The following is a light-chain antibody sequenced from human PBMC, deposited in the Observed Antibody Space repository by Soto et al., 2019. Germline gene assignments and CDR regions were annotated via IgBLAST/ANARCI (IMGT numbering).Light chain of an antibody. CDR2: DAS. V-gene: IGKV3-20*01. Sequence: EIVLTQSPGTLSLSPGERATLSCRASQSVSSSYLAWYQHKPGQAPRLLIYDASSSATGIPDRFSGSGSGTDFTLTISRLEPEDFAVYSCQQYGRSPYTFGQGTNLEI. CDR3: QQYGRSPYT. J-gene: IGKJ2*01. CDR1: QSVSSSY.